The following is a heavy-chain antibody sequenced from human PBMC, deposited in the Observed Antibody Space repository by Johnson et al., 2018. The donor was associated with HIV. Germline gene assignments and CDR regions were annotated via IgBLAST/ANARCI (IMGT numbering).Heavy chain of an antibody. CDR3: AREDWVGAFDI. D-gene: IGHD3/OR15-3a*01. Sequence: VQLMESGGGVVQPGGSLRLSCAASGFTVSSNYMSWVRQAPGKGLEWVSVIYSGGSTIYYADSVKGRFTISRDNAKNSLYLQMNSLRAGDTAVYYCAREDWVGAFDIWGQGTMVSVSS. CDR1: GFTVSSNY. J-gene: IGHJ3*02. V-gene: IGHV3-66*01. CDR2: IYSGGSTI.